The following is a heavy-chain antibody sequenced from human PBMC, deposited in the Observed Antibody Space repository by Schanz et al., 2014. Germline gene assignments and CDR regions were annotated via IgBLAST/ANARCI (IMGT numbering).Heavy chain of an antibody. D-gene: IGHD4-17*01. J-gene: IGHJ6*02. Sequence: EVQLVESGGEFIQPGGSLRLSCAASGFTFSDSWMHWVRQAPGKGLVWVSRTSHDGSFTTFADSVKGRFTISRDNAKSSLYLQMNSLRAEDTAVYYCARVRAYDYGAEAHGMDVWGHGTTVTFSS. V-gene: IGHV3-74*01. CDR2: TSHDGSFT. CDR1: GFTFSDSW. CDR3: ARVRAYDYGAEAHGMDV.